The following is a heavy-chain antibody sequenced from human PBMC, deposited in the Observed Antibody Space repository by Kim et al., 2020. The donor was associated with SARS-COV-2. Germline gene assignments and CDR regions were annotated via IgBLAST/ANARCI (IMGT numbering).Heavy chain of an antibody. V-gene: IGHV3-23*01. J-gene: IGHJ4*02. Sequence: GGSLRLSCAASGFTFSSYAMSWVRQAPGKGLEWVSAISGSGGSTYYADSVKGRFTISRDNSKNTLYLQMNSLRAEDTAVYYCKTYYYGSGSYYLIDYWGQGTLVTVSS. CDR2: ISGSGGST. CDR1: GFTFSSYA. CDR3: KTYYYGSGSYYLIDY. D-gene: IGHD3-10*01.